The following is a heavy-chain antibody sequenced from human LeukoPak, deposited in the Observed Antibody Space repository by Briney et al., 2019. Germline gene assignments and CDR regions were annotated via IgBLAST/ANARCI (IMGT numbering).Heavy chain of an antibody. CDR2: IYFSGST. CDR3: ARVGLTVPCGRDCFANYFDY. J-gene: IGHJ4*02. V-gene: IGHV4-59*01. D-gene: IGHD2-21*02. Sequence: SETLSFTCTVSGGSINTYYWSWIRQPPGKGLEWIGYIYFSGSTNYNPSLNSRVTISVDTSKNQFSLRLSSVTAADTAVYYCARVGLTVPCGRDCFANYFDYWGQGTLVTVSS. CDR1: GGSINTYY.